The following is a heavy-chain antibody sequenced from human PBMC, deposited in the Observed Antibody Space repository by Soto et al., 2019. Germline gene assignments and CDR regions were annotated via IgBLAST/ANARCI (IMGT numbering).Heavy chain of an antibody. CDR1: GGSISSYY. J-gene: IGHJ6*02. CDR2: IYYSGST. Sequence: TLSLTCTVSGGSISSYYWSWIRQPPGKGLEWIGYIYYSGSTNYNPSLKSRVTISVDTSKNQLSLKLSSVTAADTAVYYCARESSSPGGMDVWGQGTTVTVSS. D-gene: IGHD6-6*01. CDR3: ARESSSPGGMDV. V-gene: IGHV4-59*01.